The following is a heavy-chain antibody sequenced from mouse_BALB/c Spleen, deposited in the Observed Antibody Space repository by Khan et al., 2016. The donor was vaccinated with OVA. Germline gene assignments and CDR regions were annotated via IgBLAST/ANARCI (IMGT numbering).Heavy chain of an antibody. CDR3: AREIYYDYAYYYAMDY. V-gene: IGHV2-6-7*01. CDR2: IWGDGST. CDR1: GFSLTGYG. D-gene: IGHD2-4*01. Sequence: VQLKESGPGLVAPSQSLSITCTVSGFSLTGYGVNWVRQPPGKGLEWLGMIWGDGSTDYNSALKSRLSISKDNSKSQVFLKMNSLHTDDTARYYWAREIYYDYAYYYAMDYWGQGTSVTVSS. J-gene: IGHJ4*01.